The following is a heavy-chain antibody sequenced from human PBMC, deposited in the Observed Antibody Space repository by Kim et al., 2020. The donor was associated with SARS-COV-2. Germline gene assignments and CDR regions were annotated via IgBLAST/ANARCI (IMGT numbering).Heavy chain of an antibody. Sequence: SETLSLTCTVSGGSISSSSYYWGWIRQPPGKGLEWIGSIYYSGSTYYNPSLKSRVTISVDTSKNQFSLKLSSVTAADTAVYYCARHVAYSYGLDYFDYWGQGTLVTVSS. CDR2: IYYSGST. D-gene: IGHD5-18*01. CDR3: ARHVAYSYGLDYFDY. CDR1: GGSISSSSYY. V-gene: IGHV4-39*01. J-gene: IGHJ4*02.